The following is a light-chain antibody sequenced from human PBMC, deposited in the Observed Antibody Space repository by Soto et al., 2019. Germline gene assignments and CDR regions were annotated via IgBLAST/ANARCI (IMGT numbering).Light chain of an antibody. CDR1: SSDVGVYNY. V-gene: IGLV2-14*01. Sequence: QSALTQPASVSGSPGQSITISCTGTSSDVGVYNYVSRYQQHPGKAPKLMIYEVSNRPSGVSYRFSGSKSGNTASLTISGLQAEDEADYYCSSYTSSSSYVFGTGTKVTVL. CDR3: SSYTSSSSYV. J-gene: IGLJ1*01. CDR2: EVS.